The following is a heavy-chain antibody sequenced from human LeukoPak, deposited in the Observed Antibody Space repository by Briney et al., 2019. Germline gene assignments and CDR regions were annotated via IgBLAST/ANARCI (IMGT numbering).Heavy chain of an antibody. V-gene: IGHV3-48*03. CDR3: AREGIADY. CDR1: GFTFSSHD. D-gene: IGHD3-10*01. CDR2: ISNSGSTI. Sequence: PGGSLRLSCAASGFTFSSHDMNWVRQAPEKGLEWVSYISNSGSTISYADSAKGRFTISRDNAKISLYLQMNSLRAEDTAVYDCAREGIADYWGQGTLVTVSS. J-gene: IGHJ4*02.